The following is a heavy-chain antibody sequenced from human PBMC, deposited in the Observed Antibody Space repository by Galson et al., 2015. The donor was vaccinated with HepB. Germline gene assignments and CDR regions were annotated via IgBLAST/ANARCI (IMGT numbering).Heavy chain of an antibody. CDR1: GGSISSYY. J-gene: IGHJ4*02. D-gene: IGHD3-10*01. V-gene: IGHV4-59*01. Sequence: ETLSLTCTVSGGSISSYYWSWIRQPPGKGLEWIGYIYYSGSTNYNPSLKSRVTISVDTSKNQFSLKLSSVTAADTAVYYCARDHYGSGSYAYWGQGTLVTVSS. CDR3: ARDHYGSGSYAY. CDR2: IYYSGST.